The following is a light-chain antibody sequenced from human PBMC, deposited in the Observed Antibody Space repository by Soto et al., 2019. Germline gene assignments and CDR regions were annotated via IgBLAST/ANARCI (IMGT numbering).Light chain of an antibody. CDR1: QSISNY. Sequence: DIQMTQSPSSLSASVGDRVTITCRAGQSISNYLNWYQQKPGKAPKLLIFAASSLQSGVPSRFSGSRSGTDFNLTISSLQPEDFANYYCQQSYTTPQTFGQGTKVELK. V-gene: IGKV1-39*01. CDR3: QQSYTTPQT. J-gene: IGKJ1*01. CDR2: AAS.